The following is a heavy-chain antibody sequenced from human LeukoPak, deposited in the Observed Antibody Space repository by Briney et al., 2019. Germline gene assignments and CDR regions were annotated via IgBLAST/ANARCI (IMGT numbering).Heavy chain of an antibody. J-gene: IGHJ5*02. CDR3: ARERQTSFANWFDP. D-gene: IGHD3-10*01. Sequence: GGSLKISCQGSGSRFTSYWIGWVRQMPGKGLEWMGIIYPGDSDTRYSPSFQGQVTISADKSISTAYLQWSSLKASDTAMYYCARERQTSFANWFDPWGQGTLVTVSS. CDR1: GSRFTSYW. V-gene: IGHV5-51*01. CDR2: IYPGDSDT.